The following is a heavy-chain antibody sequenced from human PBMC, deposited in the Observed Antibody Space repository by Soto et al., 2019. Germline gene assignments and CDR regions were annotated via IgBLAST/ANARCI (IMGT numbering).Heavy chain of an antibody. CDR3: ARSPSAYYDSSGYYYLYYYYYGMDV. J-gene: IGHJ6*02. CDR1: GGSFSGYY. CDR2: INHSGST. V-gene: IGHV4-34*01. D-gene: IGHD3-22*01. Sequence: SETLALTCAVYGGSFSGYYWSWIRQPPGKGLEWIGEINHSGSTNYNPSLKSRVTISVDTSKNQFSLKLSSVTAADTAVYYCARSPSAYYDSSGYYYLYYYYYGMDVWGQGTTVAVS.